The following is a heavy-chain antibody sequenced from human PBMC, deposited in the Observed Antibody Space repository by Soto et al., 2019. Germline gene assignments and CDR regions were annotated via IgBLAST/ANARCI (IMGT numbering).Heavy chain of an antibody. CDR3: ARGEQYRGRIFDY. CDR2: TYYRSKWYN. Sequence: SQTLSLTCGISGDSVSSNSAAWNWLRQSPSRGLEWLGRTYYRSKWYNDYAVSLESRITINPDTSKNHFSLQLNFVTPEDTAVYLCARGEQYRGRIFDYWGQVTLVNV. V-gene: IGHV6-1*01. J-gene: IGHJ4*02. D-gene: IGHD1-26*01. CDR1: GDSVSSNSAA.